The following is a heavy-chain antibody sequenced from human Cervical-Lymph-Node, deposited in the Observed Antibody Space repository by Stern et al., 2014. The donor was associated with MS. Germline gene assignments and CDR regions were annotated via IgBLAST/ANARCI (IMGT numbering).Heavy chain of an antibody. CDR2: ISKDGSKK. J-gene: IGHJ4*02. D-gene: IGHD7-27*01. Sequence: VQLVESGGGVVQPGRSLRLSCEASGLNFSSYGMHWVRQAPGKEPEWVAFISKDGSKKYYAGSVKGRFTVSRDNSKNTLFLQMNSLRREDTAVYYCAKAWGHWGQGTLVIVSS. CDR3: AKAWGH. CDR1: GLNFSSYG. V-gene: IGHV3-30*18.